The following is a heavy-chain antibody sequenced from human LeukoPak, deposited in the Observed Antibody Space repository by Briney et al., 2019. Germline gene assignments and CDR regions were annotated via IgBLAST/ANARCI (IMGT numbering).Heavy chain of an antibody. Sequence: GGSLRLSCAASGFTFSSYAMHWVRQAPGKGLEWVAVISYDGSNKYYADSVNGRFTISRDNSKNTLYLQMNSLRAEDTAVYYCAREILDIVVVPAAMMDYYYYGMDVWGKGTTVTVSS. J-gene: IGHJ6*04. CDR1: GFTFSSYA. V-gene: IGHV3-30*04. D-gene: IGHD2-2*03. CDR3: AREILDIVVVPAAMMDYYYYGMDV. CDR2: ISYDGSNK.